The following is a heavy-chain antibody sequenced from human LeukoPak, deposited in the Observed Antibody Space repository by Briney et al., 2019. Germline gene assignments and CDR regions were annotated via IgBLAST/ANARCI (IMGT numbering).Heavy chain of an antibody. CDR1: GGSISSSSYY. J-gene: IGHJ4*02. V-gene: IGHV4-39*07. CDR3: ARDSTKSYFDY. CDR2: IYYSGST. Sequence: SETLSLTCTVSGGSISSSSYYWGWIRQPPGKGLEWIGSIYYSGSTNYNPSLKSRVTMSVDTSKNQFSLKLSSVTAADTAVYYCARDSTKSYFDYWGQGTLVTVSS. D-gene: IGHD3-3*01.